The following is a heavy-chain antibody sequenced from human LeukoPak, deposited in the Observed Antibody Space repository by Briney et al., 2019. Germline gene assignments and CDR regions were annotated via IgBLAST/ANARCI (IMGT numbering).Heavy chain of an antibody. CDR3: AKVKWKLIGYFDY. CDR2: LTGDGGT. V-gene: IGHV3-23*01. D-gene: IGHD1-20*01. J-gene: IGHJ4*02. CDR1: GFTFTNYA. Sequence: GGSLRLSCTASGFTFTNYAMSWVRQAPGKGLEWVSVLTGDGGTYYADSVKGRFTNSRDDSKNTLFLQMNSLRAEDTAVYFCAKVKWKLIGYFDYWGQGTLVTVSS.